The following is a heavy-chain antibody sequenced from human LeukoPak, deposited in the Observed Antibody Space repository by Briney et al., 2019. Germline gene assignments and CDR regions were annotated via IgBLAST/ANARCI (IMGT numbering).Heavy chain of an antibody. D-gene: IGHD3-10*01. V-gene: IGHV3-53*01. Sequence: GGSLRLSCAASGFTVSSSYMSWVRQGPRKELEWISVIYSGGSTYYADSVKGRFTISRDNSKNTLYLQMNSLRAEDTAVYYCARFSLLLLAFDIWGQGTMVTVSS. CDR1: GFTVSSSY. J-gene: IGHJ3*02. CDR3: ARFSLLLLAFDI. CDR2: IYSGGST.